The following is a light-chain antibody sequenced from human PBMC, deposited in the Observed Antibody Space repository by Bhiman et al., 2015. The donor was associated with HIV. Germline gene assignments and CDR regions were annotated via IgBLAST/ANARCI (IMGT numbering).Light chain of an antibody. CDR3: QSYDSSNLWV. J-gene: IGLJ3*02. CDR1: SGTIASNF. V-gene: IGLV6-57*01. Sequence: NYILTQPHSVSESPGKTVTISCTRSSGTIASNFLQWYQQRPGSSPTTVIYEDNQRPSGVPDRFSGSIDSSSNSASLTISGLKTEDEADYYCQSYDSSNLWVFGGGTKLTVL. CDR2: EDN.